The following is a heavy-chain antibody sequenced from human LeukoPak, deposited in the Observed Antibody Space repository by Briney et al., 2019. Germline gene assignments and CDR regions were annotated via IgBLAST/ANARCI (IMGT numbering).Heavy chain of an antibody. CDR2: ISHSGST. D-gene: IGHD2/OR15-2a*01. CDR3: ARNMVGETTFDY. CDR1: GGSISSNNW. J-gene: IGHJ4*02. V-gene: IGHV4-4*02. Sequence: SGTLSLTCAVSGGSISSNNWWSWVRQPPGKGLEWIGEISHSGSTGYNPSLKSRVTISVDKSKNHFSLKLSSVTAADTAVYYCARNMVGETTFDYWGQGTLVSVSS.